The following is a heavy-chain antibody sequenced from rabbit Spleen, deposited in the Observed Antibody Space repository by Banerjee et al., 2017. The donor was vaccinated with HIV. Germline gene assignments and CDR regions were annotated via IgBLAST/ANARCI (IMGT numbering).Heavy chain of an antibody. V-gene: IGHV1S45*01. J-gene: IGHJ4*01. CDR1: GFTISSTYW. CDR2: INTATGKD. Sequence: QEQLVESGGGLVQPGGSLALTCKASGFTISSTYWMYWVRQAPGKGLEWIACINTATGKDVYANWVNGRFTISRTSSTTVTLRMTSLTAADTATYFCARSDVAYGFSAYYFNLWGPGTLVTVS. CDR3: ARSDVAYGFSAYYFNL. D-gene: IGHD6-1*01.